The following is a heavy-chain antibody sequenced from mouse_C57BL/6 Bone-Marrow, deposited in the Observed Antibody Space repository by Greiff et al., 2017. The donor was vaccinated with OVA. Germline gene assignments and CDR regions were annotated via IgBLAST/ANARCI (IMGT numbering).Heavy chain of an antibody. CDR2: SRNKANDYTT. Sequence: EVQVVESGGGLVQSGRSLRLSCATSGFTFSDFYMEWVRQAPGKGLEWIAASRNKANDYTTEYSASVKGRFIVSRDTSQSILYLQMNALRAEDTAIYYGARDGRLGPYYYAMDYWGQGTSVTVSS. CDR1: GFTFSDFY. CDR3: ARDGRLGPYYYAMDY. J-gene: IGHJ4*01. D-gene: IGHD4-1*01. V-gene: IGHV7-1*01.